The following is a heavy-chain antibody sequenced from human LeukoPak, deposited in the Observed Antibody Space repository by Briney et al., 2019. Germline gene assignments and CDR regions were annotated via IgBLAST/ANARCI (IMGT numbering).Heavy chain of an antibody. CDR1: GFTFSSYA. Sequence: PGGSLRLSCAASGFTFSSYAMSWVRQAPGNGLEWVSAITASGGSTYYADSVKGRFTISRDNSKNTLYLQMNSLRAEDTAVYYCAKDLSAFDHWGQGTLVTVSS. CDR3: AKDLSAFDH. V-gene: IGHV3-23*01. J-gene: IGHJ4*02. CDR2: ITASGGST.